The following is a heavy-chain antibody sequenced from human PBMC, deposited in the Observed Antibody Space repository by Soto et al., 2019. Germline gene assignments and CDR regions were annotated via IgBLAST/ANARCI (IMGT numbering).Heavy chain of an antibody. CDR2: MTGSGGST. CDR1: GFTFTNSA. CDR3: TKDVADCGGDCFSGFGS. Sequence: GGSLRLSCAASGFTFTNSAMNWVRQAPGKGLEWVSTMTGSGGSTYYADSVKGRFTISRDTSKNTVYLHMNSLRAEDTAVYYCTKDVADCGGDCFSGFGSWGQGTLVTVSS. J-gene: IGHJ4*02. V-gene: IGHV3-23*01. D-gene: IGHD2-21*02.